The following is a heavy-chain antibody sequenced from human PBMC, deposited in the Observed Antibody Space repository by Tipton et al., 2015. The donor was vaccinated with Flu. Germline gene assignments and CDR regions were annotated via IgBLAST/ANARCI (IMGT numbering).Heavy chain of an antibody. CDR1: GFTVSSNY. Sequence: SLRLSCAASGFTVSSNYMSWVRQAPGKGLEWVSVIYSGGSTYYADSVKGRFTISRDNSKNTLYLQMNSLRAEDTAVYYCARIGDDEHRDAFDIWGQGTMVTVSS. V-gene: IGHV3-66*01. J-gene: IGHJ3*02. D-gene: IGHD3-10*01. CDR3: ARIGDDEHRDAFDI. CDR2: IYSGGST.